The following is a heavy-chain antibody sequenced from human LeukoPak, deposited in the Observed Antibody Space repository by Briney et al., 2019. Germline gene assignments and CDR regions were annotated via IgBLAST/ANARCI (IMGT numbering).Heavy chain of an antibody. J-gene: IGHJ4*02. CDR1: GFTFSSYV. CDR2: IKQDGSEK. CDR3: ARESRY. Sequence: PGGPLRLSCAASGFTFSSYVMHWVRQAPGKGLEWVANIKQDGSEKYYVDSVKGRFTISRDNAKNSLYLQMNSLRAEDTAVYYCARESRYWGQGTLVTVSS. V-gene: IGHV3-7*01.